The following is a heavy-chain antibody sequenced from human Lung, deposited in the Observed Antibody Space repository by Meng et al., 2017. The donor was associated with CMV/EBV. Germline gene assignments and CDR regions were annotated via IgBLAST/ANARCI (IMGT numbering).Heavy chain of an antibody. V-gene: IGHV1-69*10. Sequence: AVKVSCXASGDTFRSHAISWVRQAPGQGLEWMGGIIPILGIATYAQKFQGRVAIAADKSTTTAYMELSRLRSEDTAVYFCARALYYYDSSGYYPYFDYWGQGTLVTSPQ. J-gene: IGHJ4*02. CDR2: IIPILGIA. CDR3: ARALYYYDSSGYYPYFDY. CDR1: GDTFRSHA. D-gene: IGHD3-22*01.